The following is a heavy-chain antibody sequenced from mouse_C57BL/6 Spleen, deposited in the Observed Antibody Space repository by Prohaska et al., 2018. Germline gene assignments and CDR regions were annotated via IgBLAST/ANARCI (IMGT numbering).Heavy chain of an antibody. J-gene: IGHJ1*03. CDR3: MRYGNYWYFDV. D-gene: IGHD2-1*01. Sequence: EVQLLETGGGLVQPGGSRGPSCEGSGFTFSGFWMIWVRQTPGNTLEWIGDINSDGSAINYAPSIKDRFTIFRDNDKSTLYLQMSNVRSEDTATYFCMRYGNYWYFDVWGTGTTVTVSS. V-gene: IGHV11-2*01. CDR2: INSDGSAI. CDR1: GFTFSGFW.